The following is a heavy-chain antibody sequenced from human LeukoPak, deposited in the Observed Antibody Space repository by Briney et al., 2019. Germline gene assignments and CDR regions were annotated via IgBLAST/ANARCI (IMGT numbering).Heavy chain of an antibody. CDR1: GFTFSAYC. V-gene: IGHV3-74*01. CDR2: ICPDGSVV. J-gene: IGHJ4*02. Sequence: HPGGSLRLSCVASGFTFSAYCMHWVRQGPEKGLEWVSRICPDGSVVNHADSVKGRFTTSRDNAKNTVFLQMNSLRVDDTAVYYCVRDLREGDHWGLGTLVTVPS. CDR3: VRDLREGDH. D-gene: IGHD1-26*01.